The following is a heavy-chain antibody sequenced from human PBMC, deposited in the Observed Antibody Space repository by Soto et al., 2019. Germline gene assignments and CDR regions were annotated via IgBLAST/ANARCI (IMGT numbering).Heavy chain of an antibody. V-gene: IGHV3-23*01. Sequence: GWSLSLSCASSVFSFISYAMSWVRQAPGPGLERVSAISGSGGSTYYADPVKGRLTISRDNSKNTLYLQMNSLRAEDTAVYYCAKGTVMVVASPYYFDFWGQGTLVTVSS. CDR2: ISGSGGST. D-gene: IGHD2-15*01. CDR1: VFSFISYA. CDR3: AKGTVMVVASPYYFDF. J-gene: IGHJ4*02.